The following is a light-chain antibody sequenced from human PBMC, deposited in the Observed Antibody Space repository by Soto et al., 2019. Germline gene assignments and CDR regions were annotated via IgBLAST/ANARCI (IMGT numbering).Light chain of an antibody. CDR2: VGTGGIVG. V-gene: IGLV9-49*01. CDR1: SGYSNYK. J-gene: IGLJ3*02. CDR3: GADHGSGMV. Sequence: QPVLTQPPSASASLGASVTLTCTLSSGYSNYKVDWYQQRPGKGPRFVMRVGTGGIVGSKGDGIPDRFSVLGSGLNRYLTIKNIQEEDESDYHCGADHGSGMVFGGGTKLTVL.